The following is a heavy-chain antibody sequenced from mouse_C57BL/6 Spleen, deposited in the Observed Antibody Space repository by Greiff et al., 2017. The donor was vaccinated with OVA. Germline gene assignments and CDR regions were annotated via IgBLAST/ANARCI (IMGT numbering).Heavy chain of an antibody. CDR1: GFTFSSYA. Sequence: EVKLVESGEGLVKPGGSLKLSCAASGFTFSSYAMSWVRQTPEKRLEWVAYISSGGDYIYYADTVKGRFTISRDNARITLYLQMSSLKSEDTAMYYCTRDGATVVDYYAMDYWGQGTSVTVSS. D-gene: IGHD1-1*01. CDR2: ISSGGDYI. J-gene: IGHJ4*01. V-gene: IGHV5-9-1*02. CDR3: TRDGATVVDYYAMDY.